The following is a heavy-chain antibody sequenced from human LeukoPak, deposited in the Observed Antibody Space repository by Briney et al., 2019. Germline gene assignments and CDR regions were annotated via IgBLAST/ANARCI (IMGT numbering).Heavy chain of an antibody. V-gene: IGHV3-69-1*01. CDR1: GFTFSAYA. CDR2: IGSDNKP. D-gene: IGHD5-18*01. J-gene: IGHJ4*02. Sequence: GGSLRLSCEASGFTFSAYAMTWVRQAPGKGLEWVSSIGSDNKPHYSEPVKGRFTISRDNAKKSLYLQMNSLRAEDTAVYYCARDGYEGRDYWGQGPAVSVSS. CDR3: ARDGYEGRDY.